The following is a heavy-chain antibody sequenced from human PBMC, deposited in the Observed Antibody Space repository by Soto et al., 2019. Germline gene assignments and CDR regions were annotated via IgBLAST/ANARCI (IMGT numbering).Heavy chain of an antibody. CDR2: ISSSSSYI. J-gene: IGHJ3*02. V-gene: IGHV3-21*01. Sequence: GGSLRLSCAASGFTFSSYSINWVRQAPGKGLEWVSSISSSSSYIYYADSVKGRFTISRDNAKNSLYLQMNSLRAEDTAVYYCARDLFDAFDIWGQGTMVTVSS. CDR1: GFTFSSYS. CDR3: ARDLFDAFDI. D-gene: IGHD2-21*01.